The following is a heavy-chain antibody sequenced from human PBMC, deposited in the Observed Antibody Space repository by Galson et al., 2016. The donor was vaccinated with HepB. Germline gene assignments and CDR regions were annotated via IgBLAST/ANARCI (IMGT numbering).Heavy chain of an antibody. Sequence: SLRLSCAASGFSFSTYGMHWVRQAPGKGLEWVAFIWYDGNNKYYADSVKGRFTISRDNSKDTLYLQMNSLRAEDTALYYCARDFISGSYLGYWGQGTLVTVSS. J-gene: IGHJ4*02. CDR2: IWYDGNNK. CDR3: ARDFISGSYLGY. CDR1: GFSFSTYG. D-gene: IGHD1-26*01. V-gene: IGHV3-33*01.